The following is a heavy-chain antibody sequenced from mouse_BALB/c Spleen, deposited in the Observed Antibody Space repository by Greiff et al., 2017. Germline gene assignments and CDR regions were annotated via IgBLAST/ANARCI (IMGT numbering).Heavy chain of an antibody. J-gene: IGHJ4*01. V-gene: IGHV2-9*02. CDR3: ARGNSYAMDY. D-gene: IGHD2-1*01. CDR1: GFSLTSYG. Sequence: VKLLESGPGLVAPSQSLSITCTVSGFSLTSYGVHWVRQPPGKGLEWLGVIWAGGSTNYNSALMSRLSISKDNSKSQVFLKMNSLQTDDTAMYYCARGNSYAMDYWGQGTSVTVSS. CDR2: IWAGGST.